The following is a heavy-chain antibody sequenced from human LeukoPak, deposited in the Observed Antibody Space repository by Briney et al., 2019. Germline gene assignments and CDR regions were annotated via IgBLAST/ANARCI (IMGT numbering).Heavy chain of an antibody. J-gene: IGHJ4*02. V-gene: IGHV3-21*01. CDR1: GFTFTTYG. D-gene: IGHD6-13*01. CDR2: ITSSNNYI. Sequence: GGTLRLSCAASGFTFTTYGMSWVRQAPGKGLEWVSSITSSNNYIYYGDSVKGRFTISRDDAKNSLFLQMNSLRAEDTATYYCARESSSWYGGGYWGQGTLVTVSS. CDR3: ARESSSWYGGGY.